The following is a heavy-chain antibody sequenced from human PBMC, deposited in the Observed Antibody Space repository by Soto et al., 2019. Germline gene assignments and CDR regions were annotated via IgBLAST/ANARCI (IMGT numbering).Heavy chain of an antibody. D-gene: IGHD3-3*01. CDR1: GFTFSSYA. V-gene: IGHV3-23*01. CDR3: AKDLGLTDFWSGYYRFDI. J-gene: IGHJ3*02. Sequence: EVQLLESGGGLVQPGGSLRLSCAASGFTFSSYAMSWVRQAPGKGLEWVSATSGSGGSTYYADSVKGRFTISRDNSKNPLYLPMNCLSAEYTTVYYCAKDLGLTDFWSGYYRFDIWGKGTMVIVSS. CDR2: TSGSGGST.